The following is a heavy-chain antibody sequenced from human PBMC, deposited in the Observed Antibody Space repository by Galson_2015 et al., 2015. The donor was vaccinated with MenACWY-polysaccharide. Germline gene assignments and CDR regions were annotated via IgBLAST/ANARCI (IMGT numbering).Heavy chain of an antibody. V-gene: IGHV4-4*02. CDR1: GGSIFITNW. Sequence: SETLSLTCAVSGGSIFITNWWIWVRQAPGKGLEWIGEVYHTGSTNYNPSLKSRVTISIDTSKNQFSLKLTSVTAADTAVYYCAVNPGYWGQGTLVTVSS. J-gene: IGHJ4*02. CDR3: AVNPGY. CDR2: VYHTGST.